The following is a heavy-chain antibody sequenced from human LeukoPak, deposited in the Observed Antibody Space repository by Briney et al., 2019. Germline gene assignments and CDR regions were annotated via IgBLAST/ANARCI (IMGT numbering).Heavy chain of an antibody. D-gene: IGHD3-22*01. J-gene: IGHJ3*02. CDR3: AKGYYYDSTSAFDI. V-gene: IGHV3-23*01. CDR2: ISGSGGST. Sequence: GGSLRLSYAASGFTFSSYAMSWVRQAPGKGLEWVPAISGSGGSTYYADSVKGRFTISRDNSKNTLYLQMNSLRAEDTAVYYCAKGYYYDSTSAFDIWGQGTMVTVSS. CDR1: GFTFSSYA.